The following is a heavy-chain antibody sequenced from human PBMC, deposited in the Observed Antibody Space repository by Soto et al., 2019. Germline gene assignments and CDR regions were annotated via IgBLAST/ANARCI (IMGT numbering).Heavy chain of an antibody. CDR1: GFTFGDYA. CDR2: IRSKAYGGTT. D-gene: IGHD4-17*01. V-gene: IGHV3-49*03. J-gene: IGHJ2*01. CDR3: TRDLSATLSYGDTDFGYFDL. Sequence: GSLRLSCTASGFTFGDYAMSWFRQAPGKGLEWVGFIRSKAYGGTTEYATSVKGRLIISRDYSKSIANLQMNSLKSEDKAVYYCTRDLSATLSYGDTDFGYFDLWGRGTLVTVSS.